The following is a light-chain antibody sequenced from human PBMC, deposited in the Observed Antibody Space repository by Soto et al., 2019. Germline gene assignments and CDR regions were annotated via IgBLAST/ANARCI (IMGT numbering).Light chain of an antibody. CDR1: QSLSRGC. J-gene: IGKJ1*01. V-gene: IGKV3-20*01. CDR3: QQYGSSPWT. CDR2: GTS. Sequence: ESVLKQSPGTLSLSPRKRASLSCTASQSLSRGCLAWYQQKPGQAPRLLIYGTSNRATGIPDRFSGSGSGTDFTLTISRLEPEDLAVYHCQQYGSSPWTFGQGTKVELK.